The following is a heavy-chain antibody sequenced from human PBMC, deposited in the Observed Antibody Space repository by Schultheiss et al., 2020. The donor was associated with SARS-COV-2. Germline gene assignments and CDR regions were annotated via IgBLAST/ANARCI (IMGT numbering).Heavy chain of an antibody. Sequence: EGSLRLSCAASGFTFSDYYMSWVRQAPGKGLEWVANIKQDGSEKYYVDSVKGRFTISRDNAKNSLYLQMNSLKAEDTAVYYCARDPGSSRWGPYYYYGMDVWGQGTTVTVSS. CDR1: GFTFSDYY. V-gene: IGHV3-7*03. CDR3: ARDPGSSRWGPYYYYGMDV. J-gene: IGHJ6*02. CDR2: IKQDGSEK. D-gene: IGHD6-6*01.